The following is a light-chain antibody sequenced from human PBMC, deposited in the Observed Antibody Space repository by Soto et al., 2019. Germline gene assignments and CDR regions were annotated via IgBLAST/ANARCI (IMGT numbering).Light chain of an antibody. CDR2: DAV. V-gene: IGKV3-15*01. J-gene: IGKJ4*02. CDR3: QQRQYWPPRT. Sequence: EVVVTQSPDIVSVSPGGSVTLFCRTSQSVSTHVAWYQQKPGQAPRLLISDAVNSATGVSDRVSGSGSGTDFTLTITSLQSEDLGIYYCQQRQYWPPRTFGRGTRVEIK. CDR1: QSVSTH.